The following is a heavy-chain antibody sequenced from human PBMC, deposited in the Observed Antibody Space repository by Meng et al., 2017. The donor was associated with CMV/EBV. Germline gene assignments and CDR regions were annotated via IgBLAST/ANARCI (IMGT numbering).Heavy chain of an antibody. V-gene: IGHV1-69*05. Sequence: SVKVSCKASGGTLSSYVINWVRQAPGQGLECMGGIIPTVGTANYAQKFQGRVTINTDESMNTVYMELSSLRSEDTAVYYCARARSNVYYYDSSGGWDALDIWGQGTMVTVSS. CDR3: ARARSNVYYYDSSGGWDALDI. J-gene: IGHJ3*02. CDR2: IIPTVGTA. D-gene: IGHD3-22*01. CDR1: GGTLSSYV.